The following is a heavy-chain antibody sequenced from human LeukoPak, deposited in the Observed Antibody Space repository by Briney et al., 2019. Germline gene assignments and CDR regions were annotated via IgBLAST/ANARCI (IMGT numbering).Heavy chain of an antibody. V-gene: IGHV1-58*01. CDR2: IVVGSGNT. J-gene: IGHJ3*02. D-gene: IGHD5-18*01. CDR3: AAAYIGGAMVTNAFDI. CDR1: GFSFTNSA. Sequence: TSVKVSCKASGFSFTNSAVQWVRQARGQRLEWIGWIVVGSGNTIYVQKFQERVTITRDMSTSTAYMELSSLRSEDTAVYYCAAAYIGGAMVTNAFDIWGQGTMVIVSS.